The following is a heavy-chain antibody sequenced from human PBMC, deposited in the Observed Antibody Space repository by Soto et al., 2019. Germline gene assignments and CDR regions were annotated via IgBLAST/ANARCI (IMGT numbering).Heavy chain of an antibody. CDR2: IFYLGSS. CDR1: GGSISSSDFY. Sequence: PXGTLSLTGAVSGGSISSSDFYWGWVRQPPGKGLEWIGSIFYLGSSYYNPSLKSRVTMSVDTSKNQFSLRLRSVTAADTALYFCARHSLALRKNNWFDPWGQGIMVTVSS. D-gene: IGHD3-3*02. V-gene: IGHV4-39*01. J-gene: IGHJ5*02. CDR3: ARHSLALRKNNWFDP.